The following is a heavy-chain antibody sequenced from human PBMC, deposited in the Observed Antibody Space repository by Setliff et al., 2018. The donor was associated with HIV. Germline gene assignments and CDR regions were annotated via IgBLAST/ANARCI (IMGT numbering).Heavy chain of an antibody. CDR2: IYSTGST. J-gene: IGHJ4*02. CDR3: AKGAGFYGDYTFDH. D-gene: IGHD4-17*01. Sequence: PSETLSLTCTVSGPSINIHYWSWIRQSPGKGFEWIGYIYSTGSTNYNPSLQSRVTISMVASRNQFSLKVTSMTAADTAVYYCAKGAGFYGDYTFDHWGQGRQVTVSS. V-gene: IGHV4-59*11. CDR1: GPSINIHY.